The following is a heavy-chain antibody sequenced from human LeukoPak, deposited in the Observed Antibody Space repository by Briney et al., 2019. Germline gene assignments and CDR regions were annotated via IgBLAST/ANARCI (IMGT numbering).Heavy chain of an antibody. V-gene: IGHV5-10-1*01. J-gene: IGHJ6*04. Sequence: VEYLKISCKGSGYSFPSYWINWVRQMPGKGPEWKGRIDPSYSYPNYSPSFQGPVTISADKSVTTAYLQWSSLKASHTPVYLCATALDLYDILTGHLYYYYYGMDVWGKGTRVTVFS. CDR2: IDPSYSYP. CDR3: ATALDLYDILTGHLYYYYYGMDV. D-gene: IGHD3-9*01. CDR1: GYSFPSYW.